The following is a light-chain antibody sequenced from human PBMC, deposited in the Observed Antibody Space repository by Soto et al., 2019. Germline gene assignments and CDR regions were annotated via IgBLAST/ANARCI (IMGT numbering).Light chain of an antibody. CDR3: QHYGSSPCT. CDR1: QTISSW. J-gene: IGKJ1*01. V-gene: IGKV1-5*01. CDR2: DAC. Sequence: EIQMTQSPSTLSASVGDRVTITCRASQTISSWLAWYQQTPGKAPKLLIYDACSLESGVPSMFSGSGSATEFTLTISRLEAEDFALYYCQHYGSSPCTFGQGTKVDIK.